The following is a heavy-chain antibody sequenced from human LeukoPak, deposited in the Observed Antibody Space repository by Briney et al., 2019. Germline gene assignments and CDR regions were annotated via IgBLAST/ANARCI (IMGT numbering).Heavy chain of an antibody. J-gene: IGHJ4*02. D-gene: IGHD5-12*01. CDR1: GGSFSGYY. Sequence: SETLSLTCAVYGGSFSGYYWSWIRQPPGKGLEWIGEINHSGSTNYNPSLKSRVTISVDTSKNQFSLKLSSVTAADTAVYYCARDGYSGNDGIWGQGTLVTVSS. CDR2: INHSGST. V-gene: IGHV4-34*01. CDR3: ARDGYSGNDGI.